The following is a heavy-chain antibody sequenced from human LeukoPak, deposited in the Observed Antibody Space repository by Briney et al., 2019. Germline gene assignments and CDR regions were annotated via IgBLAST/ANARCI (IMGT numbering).Heavy chain of an antibody. Sequence: SVKVSCKASGGTFSSYAISWVRQAPGQGLEWMGRIIPILGIANYALKFQGRVTITADKSTSTAYMELSSLRSEDTAVYYCASSGPGVVVAPFDYWGQGTLVTVSS. CDR2: IIPILGIA. D-gene: IGHD2-21*01. CDR3: ASSGPGVVVAPFDY. V-gene: IGHV1-69*04. CDR1: GGTFSSYA. J-gene: IGHJ4*02.